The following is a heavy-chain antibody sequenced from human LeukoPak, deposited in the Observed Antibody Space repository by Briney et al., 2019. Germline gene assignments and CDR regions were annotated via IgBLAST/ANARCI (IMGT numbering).Heavy chain of an antibody. CDR3: ARDPRGEAVAVDYYYGMDV. Sequence: ASVKVSCKASGYTFTSYGISWVRQAPGQGLEWMGWISAYNGNTNYAQKLQGRVTMTTDTSTSTAYMELRSLRSDDTAVYYCARDPRGEAVAVDYYYGMDVWGRGTTVTASS. CDR1: GYTFTSYG. CDR2: ISAYNGNT. D-gene: IGHD6-19*01. J-gene: IGHJ6*02. V-gene: IGHV1-18*01.